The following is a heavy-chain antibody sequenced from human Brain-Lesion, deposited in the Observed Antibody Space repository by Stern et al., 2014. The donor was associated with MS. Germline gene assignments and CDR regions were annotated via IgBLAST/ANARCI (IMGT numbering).Heavy chain of an antibody. J-gene: IGHJ4*02. CDR2: ISWNSGTL. D-gene: IGHD1-14*01. CDR3: ARDITGSSAYFAY. Sequence: EVQLVESGGDLVQPGRSLRLSCAAFGFTFDDYAMHWVRQAPGQGLEWVAGISWNSGTLGYADSVKGRFTTSRDNAYSSLYLQMNSLRPEDTALYYCARDITGSSAYFAYWGQGTLVTVSS. V-gene: IGHV3-9*01. CDR1: GFTFDDYA.